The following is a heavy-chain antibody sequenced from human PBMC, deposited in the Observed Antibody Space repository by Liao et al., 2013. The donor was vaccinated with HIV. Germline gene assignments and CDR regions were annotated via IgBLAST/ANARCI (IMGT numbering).Heavy chain of an antibody. J-gene: IGHJ3*02. Sequence: QVQLQESGPGLVKPSETLSLTCSVSGGSISSYYWSWIRQPAGKGLEWIGRISGSGSTSYNPSLKRRVTLFVDTSKNRFSLNVNSVTAADTAVYYCARGGGGFDIWGQGTGVTVSS. CDR2: ISGSGST. CDR3: ARGGGGFDI. V-gene: IGHV4-4*07. CDR1: GGSISSYY.